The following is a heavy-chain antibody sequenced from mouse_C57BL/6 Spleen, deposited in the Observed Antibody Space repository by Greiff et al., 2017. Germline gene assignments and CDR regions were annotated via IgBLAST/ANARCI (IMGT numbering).Heavy chain of an antibody. J-gene: IGHJ1*03. CDR3: ARRQNYGNYRYFDV. CDR2: IYPSDSET. V-gene: IGHV1-61*01. Sequence: QVQLKQPGAELVRPGSSVKLSCKASGYTFTSYWMDWVKQRPGQGLEWIGNIYPSDSETHYNQKFKDKATLTVDKSSSTAYMQLSSLTSEDSAVYYGARRQNYGNYRYFDVWGTGTTVTVSS. CDR1: GYTFTSYW. D-gene: IGHD2-1*01.